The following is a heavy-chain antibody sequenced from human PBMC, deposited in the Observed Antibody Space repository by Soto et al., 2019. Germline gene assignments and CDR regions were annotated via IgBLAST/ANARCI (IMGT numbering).Heavy chain of an antibody. CDR1: GFTFSSYA. J-gene: IGHJ3*02. V-gene: IGHV3-23*01. CDR2: ISGSGGST. D-gene: IGHD3-10*01. Sequence: EVQLLESGGGLVQPGGSLRLSCAASGFTFSSYAMSWVRQAPGKGLEWVSAISGSGGSTYYADSVKGRFTISRDNSKNTLYLQMNGLRAEDTAVYYCAKNRMVRGGAFDIWGQGTMVTVSS. CDR3: AKNRMVRGGAFDI.